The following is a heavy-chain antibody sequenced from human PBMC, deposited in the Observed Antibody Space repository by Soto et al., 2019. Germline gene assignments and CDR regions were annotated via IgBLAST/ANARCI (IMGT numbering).Heavy chain of an antibody. D-gene: IGHD3-3*01. CDR3: AREAYYDFWSSAGDYNYYYGMDV. Sequence: SQTLSLTCAISGDSVSSNSAAWNWIRQSPSRGLEWLGRTYYRSKWYNDYAVSVKSRITINPDTSKNQFSLQLNSVTPEDMAVYYCAREAYYDFWSSAGDYNYYYGMDVWGQGTTVTVSS. J-gene: IGHJ6*02. CDR2: TYYRSKWYN. CDR1: GDSVSSNSAA. V-gene: IGHV6-1*01.